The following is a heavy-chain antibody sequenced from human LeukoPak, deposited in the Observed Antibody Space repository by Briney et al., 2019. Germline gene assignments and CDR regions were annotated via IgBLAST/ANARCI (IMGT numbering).Heavy chain of an antibody. J-gene: IGHJ4*02. D-gene: IGHD3-10*01. CDR3: ARLGPGMNFFYFDY. V-gene: IGHV3-7*01. Sequence: GGSLRLSCAASDFTVSSNYMSWVRQAPGKGLEWVANISQDGSEMFFVDSMNGRLTISRDNAKNSLYLHINSLRSEDTAVYYCARLGPGMNFFYFDYWGQGTLVTISS. CDR1: DFTVSSNY. CDR2: ISQDGSEM.